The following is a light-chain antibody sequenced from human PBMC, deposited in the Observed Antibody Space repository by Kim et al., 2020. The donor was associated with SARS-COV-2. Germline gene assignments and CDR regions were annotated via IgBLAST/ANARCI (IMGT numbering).Light chain of an antibody. Sequence: EIVLTQSPPTLSVSPGERAALSCRASQSVRSSLAWYQQKPGQAPILLIYGASTRATGIPVRFSGSGSGTEFTLTINSLQSEDFAVYYCQQYYDCPLTFGGGTKVDIK. V-gene: IGKV3-15*01. CDR1: QSVRSS. CDR3: QQYYDCPLT. CDR2: GAS. J-gene: IGKJ4*01.